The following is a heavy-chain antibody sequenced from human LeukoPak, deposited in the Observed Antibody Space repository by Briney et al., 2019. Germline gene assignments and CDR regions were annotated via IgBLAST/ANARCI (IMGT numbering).Heavy chain of an antibody. CDR1: GGSITTTNF. Sequence: SQTRSLTCGVSGGSITTTNFWSWVRQPPGWGLEWVGEISLRGRTQYNPSLKSRVNISIDESKNHRYLSLASVTVADTAVYYCSRESGPYCPFGHWGQGTLVAVTS. CDR3: SRESGPYCPFGH. J-gene: IGHJ5*02. V-gene: IGHV4-4*02. CDR2: ISLRGRT. D-gene: IGHD1-26*01.